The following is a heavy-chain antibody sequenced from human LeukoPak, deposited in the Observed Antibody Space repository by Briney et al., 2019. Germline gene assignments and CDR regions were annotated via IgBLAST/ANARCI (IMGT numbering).Heavy chain of an antibody. D-gene: IGHD4-17*01. CDR3: ARLRGGLYGDYIGAFDI. Sequence: HGESLKISCKGSGYSFTSYWIGWVRQMPGKGLEWMGIIYPGDSDTGYSPSFQGQVTISADKSISTAYLQWSSLKASDTAMYYCARLRGGLYGDYIGAFDIWGQGTMVTVSS. CDR2: IYPGDSDT. CDR1: GYSFTSYW. J-gene: IGHJ3*02. V-gene: IGHV5-51*01.